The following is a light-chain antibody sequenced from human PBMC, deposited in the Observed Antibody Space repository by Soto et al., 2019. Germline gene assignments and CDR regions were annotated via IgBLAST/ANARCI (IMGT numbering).Light chain of an antibody. Sequence: EIVLTQSPGTLSLSPGERVTLSCRASQRVTNSYLAWYQQKPGQAPRLLIYGASSRATGIPDRFSGGGSGTDFTLTISTLEPEDFAVYNCQQYGSSPLTFGQGTKVGI. CDR3: QQYGSSPLT. CDR1: QRVTNSY. CDR2: GAS. J-gene: IGKJ1*01. V-gene: IGKV3-20*01.